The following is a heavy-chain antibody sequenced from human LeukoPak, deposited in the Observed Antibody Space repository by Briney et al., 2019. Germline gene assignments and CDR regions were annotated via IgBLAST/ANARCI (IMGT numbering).Heavy chain of an antibody. CDR1: GYTFTSYG. D-gene: IGHD3-3*01. CDR2: ISAYNGNT. Sequence: ASVKVSCKASGYTFTSYGISWVRQAAGQGLEWMGWISAYNGNTNYAQKLQGRVTMTTDTSTSTAYMELRSLRSDDTAVYYCARMVRFLEWYYYYYYMDVWGKGTTVTVSS. J-gene: IGHJ6*03. CDR3: ARMVRFLEWYYYYYYMDV. V-gene: IGHV1-18*01.